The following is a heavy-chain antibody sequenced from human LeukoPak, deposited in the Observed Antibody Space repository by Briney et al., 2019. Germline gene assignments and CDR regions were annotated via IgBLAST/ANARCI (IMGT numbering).Heavy chain of an antibody. Sequence: SETLSLTCAVYGGSFSGYYWSWIRQPPGKGLEWIGEINHSGSTNYNPSLKSGVTISVDTSKNQFSLKLSSVTAADTAVYYCARATTRWLARYYFDYWGQGTLVTVSS. CDR3: ARATTRWLARYYFDY. J-gene: IGHJ4*02. V-gene: IGHV4-34*01. CDR2: INHSGST. CDR1: GGSFSGYY. D-gene: IGHD6-19*01.